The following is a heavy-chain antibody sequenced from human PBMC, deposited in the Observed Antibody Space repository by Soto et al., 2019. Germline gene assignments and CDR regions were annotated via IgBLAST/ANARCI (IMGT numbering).Heavy chain of an antibody. V-gene: IGHV4-39*01. J-gene: IGHJ5*02. Sequence: SETLSLTCTVSGGSISSYYWGWIRQPPGKGLERIGSIYYSGSTYYNPSLKSRVTISVDTSKNQFSLKLSSVTAADTAVYYCPVATIEYNWFDPWGQGTLVTVSS. CDR1: GGSISSYY. D-gene: IGHD5-12*01. CDR3: PVATIEYNWFDP. CDR2: IYYSGST.